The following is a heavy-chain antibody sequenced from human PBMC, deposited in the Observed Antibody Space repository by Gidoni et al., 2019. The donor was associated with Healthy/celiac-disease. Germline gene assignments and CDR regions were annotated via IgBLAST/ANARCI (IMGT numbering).Heavy chain of an antibody. J-gene: IGHJ2*01. CDR3: ARERAPHDYGDHYWYFDL. D-gene: IGHD4-17*01. CDR1: GGSLSSGDYY. V-gene: IGHV4-30-4*01. Sequence: QVQLQESGPGLVKPSQTLSLPCTVSGGSLSSGDYYWSWIRQPPGKGLEWIGYIYYSGSTYYNPSLKSRVTISVDTSKNQFSLKLSSVTAADTAVYYCARERAPHDYGDHYWYFDLWGRGTLVTVSS. CDR2: IYYSGST.